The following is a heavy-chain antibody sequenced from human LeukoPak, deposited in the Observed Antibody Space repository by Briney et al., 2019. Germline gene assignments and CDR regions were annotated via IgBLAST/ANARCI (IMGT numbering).Heavy chain of an antibody. CDR3: ARVQLWFGYNWFDP. CDR1: GLTVSSNY. J-gene: IGHJ5*02. Sequence: GGSLTLSCAASGLTVSSNYISWVRQAPGKGLGWVSFIYSGGSTYYADSVKGRFTISRDNSKNTLYLQMNSLRAEDTAVYYCARVQLWFGYNWFDPWGQGTLVTVSS. D-gene: IGHD5-18*01. V-gene: IGHV3-53*01. CDR2: IYSGGST.